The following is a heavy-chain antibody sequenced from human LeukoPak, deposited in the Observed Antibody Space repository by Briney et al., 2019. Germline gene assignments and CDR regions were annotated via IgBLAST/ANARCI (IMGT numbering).Heavy chain of an antibody. CDR2: MKYDGSEK. J-gene: IGHJ4*02. Sequence: HTSETLSLTCAVSGYSISSGYYWGWIRQPPGKGLEWMANMKYDGSEKYYVDSVKGRFTISRDNAKNSLYLQMNSLRAEDTAVYYCARDIEAAGLFLDYWGQGTLVTVSS. CDR1: GYSISSGYY. CDR3: ARDIEAAGLFLDY. D-gene: IGHD6-13*01. V-gene: IGHV3-7*01.